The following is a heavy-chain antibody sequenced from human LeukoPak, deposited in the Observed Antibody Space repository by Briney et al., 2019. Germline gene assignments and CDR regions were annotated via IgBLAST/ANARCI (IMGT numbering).Heavy chain of an antibody. J-gene: IGHJ6*02. V-gene: IGHV3-33*01. CDR1: GFTFSSYG. CDR3: ARETVTTGPYYYYGMDV. CDR2: IRYDGSNK. Sequence: GGSLRLSCAASGFTFSSYGMHWVRQAPGKGLEWVAVIRYDGSNKYYADSVKGRFTISRDNSKNTLYLQMNSLRAEDTAVYYCARETVTTGPYYYYGMDVWGQGTTVTVSS. D-gene: IGHD4-11*01.